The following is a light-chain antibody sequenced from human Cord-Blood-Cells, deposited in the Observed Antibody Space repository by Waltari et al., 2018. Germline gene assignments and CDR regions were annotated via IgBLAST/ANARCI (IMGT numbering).Light chain of an antibody. CDR3: QQYDNLPIT. J-gene: IGKJ5*01. V-gene: IGKV1-33*01. Sequence: DIQMTQSPSSLSASVGDRVTITCQASQDISNYLNWYQQKPGKAPKILIYDASNLETGDPSRVSGSGSGTDFTCTIRSLQPEDSATYDCQQYDNLPITFGQGTRLEIK. CDR1: QDISNY. CDR2: DAS.